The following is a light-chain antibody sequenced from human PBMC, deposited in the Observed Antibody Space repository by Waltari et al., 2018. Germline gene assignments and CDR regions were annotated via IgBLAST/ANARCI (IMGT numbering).Light chain of an antibody. CDR1: SSDVGGNDY. Sequence: QSALTQPPSASGSPGQSVTISCTGTSSDVGGNDYVSWYQQSPGKAPTLMIYDVTKRRAWVPDRFSGSKSGNMASLTGSGLHAEDEADYYCSSYAGSNNYVLFGGGTKLTVL. J-gene: IGLJ2*01. V-gene: IGLV2-8*01. CDR3: SSYAGSNNYVL. CDR2: DVT.